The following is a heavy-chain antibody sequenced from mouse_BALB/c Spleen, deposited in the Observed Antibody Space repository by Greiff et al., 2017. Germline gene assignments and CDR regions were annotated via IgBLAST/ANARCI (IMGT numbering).Heavy chain of an antibody. CDR1: GFTFSSYA. CDR2: ISSGGSYT. CDR3: ARQTGSAMDY. V-gene: IGHV5-9-3*01. Sequence: EVQLVESGGGLVKPGGSLKLSCAASGFTFSSYAMSWVRQTPEKRLEWVATISSGGSYTYYPDSVKGRFTISRDNAKNTLYLQMSSLRSEDTAMYYCARQTGSAMDYWGQGTSVTVSS. J-gene: IGHJ4*01. D-gene: IGHD1-1*01.